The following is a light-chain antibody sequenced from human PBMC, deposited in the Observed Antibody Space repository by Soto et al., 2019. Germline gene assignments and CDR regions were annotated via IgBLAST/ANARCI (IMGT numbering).Light chain of an antibody. V-gene: IGKV1-33*01. Sequence: QISQSRSTLSSCVLGSIRNTCQESQDITNYLNWYQQKPAKAPQLLIYDASNFQSGLPSRFSGCGYGTDSTLTISSLQSYDCAVYYSHEYTCSPPSTSAPGTRLEIK. CDR3: HEYTCSPPST. J-gene: IGKJ5*01. CDR2: DAS. CDR1: QDITNY.